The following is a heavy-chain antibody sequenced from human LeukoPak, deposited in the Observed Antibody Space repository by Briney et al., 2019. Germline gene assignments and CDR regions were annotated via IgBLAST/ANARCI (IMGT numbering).Heavy chain of an antibody. J-gene: IGHJ3*02. Sequence: LSLTCTVSGYSISSGYYWGWVRQAPGKGLEWVAVISYDGSNKYYADSVKGRFTLSRDNSKNTVFVQMNSLRVEDTAVYYCAREITWQLTPIWGQGTMVTVSS. CDR2: ISYDGSNK. CDR1: GYSISSGY. CDR3: AREITWQLTPI. V-gene: IGHV3-30-3*01. D-gene: IGHD3-16*01.